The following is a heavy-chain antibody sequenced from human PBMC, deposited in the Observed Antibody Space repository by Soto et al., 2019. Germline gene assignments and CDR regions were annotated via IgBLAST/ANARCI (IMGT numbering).Heavy chain of an antibody. Sequence: EVQLVESGGALVQPGGSLRLSCSASGFTFRSYAMHWFRQAPGKGLEYVSGIISNGGTTYYADSVKGRFTISRDNSKNTLYLQMTSLRAEDTAVYYCVKGATDCSSTSCYKDFNYWGQGTLVTVSS. V-gene: IGHV3-64D*06. J-gene: IGHJ4*02. D-gene: IGHD2-2*02. CDR1: GFTFRSYA. CDR2: IISNGGTT. CDR3: VKGATDCSSTSCYKDFNY.